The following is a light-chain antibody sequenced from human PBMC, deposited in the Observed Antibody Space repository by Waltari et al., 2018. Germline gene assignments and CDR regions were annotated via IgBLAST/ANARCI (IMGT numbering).Light chain of an antibody. CDR1: NIGGKS. CDR2: DDI. J-gene: IGLJ1*01. Sequence: GKTASITCGGNNIGGKSVHWYQQRPGQAPVLVIYDDISRPSGIPERFSGSNSGDTATLTITGVEAGDEADYSCQVWDGNTDQYVFGTGTKVTVL. CDR3: QVWDGNTDQYV. V-gene: IGLV3-21*03.